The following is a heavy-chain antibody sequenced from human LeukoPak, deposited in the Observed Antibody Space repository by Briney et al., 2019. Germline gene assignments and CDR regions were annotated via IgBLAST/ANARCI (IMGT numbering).Heavy chain of an antibody. J-gene: IGHJ4*02. CDR3: ARFRGMATISDY. Sequence: PGGSLRLSCAASGFTFSSYSMNWVRQAPGKGLEWVSSISSSSSYIYYADSVKGRFTISRDNAKNSLYLQMNSLRAEDTAVYYCARFRGMATISDYWGQGTLVTVSS. CDR2: ISSSSSYI. D-gene: IGHD5-24*01. V-gene: IGHV3-21*01. CDR1: GFTFSSYS.